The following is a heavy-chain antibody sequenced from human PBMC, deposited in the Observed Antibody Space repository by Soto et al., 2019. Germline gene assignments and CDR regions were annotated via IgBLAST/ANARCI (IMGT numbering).Heavy chain of an antibody. CDR3: ARSSGYATPLDK. V-gene: IGHV4-59*01. CDR1: GGSMNTFY. J-gene: IGHJ4*02. Sequence: SETLSLTCTVSGGSMNTFYWSWVRQSPGKGLEWIGYIYFRGTTHYHPSLQSRVSISIDTSQNQFSLKLNSMTTADTAVYYCARSSGYATPLDKWGQGTLVTVSS. CDR2: IYFRGTT. D-gene: IGHD3-22*01.